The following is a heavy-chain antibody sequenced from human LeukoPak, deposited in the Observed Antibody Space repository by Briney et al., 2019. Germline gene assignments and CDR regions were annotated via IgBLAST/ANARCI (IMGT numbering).Heavy chain of an antibody. V-gene: IGHV3-48*04. CDR1: GFTFNTYT. Sequence: GGSLRLSCAASGFTFNTYTMNWVSQAPGKGLEWVSYISGSSGIIDYADSVRGRFTISRDNAKNSLYLQMKSLRAEDTAVYYCARDPGDYWGQGTLVTVSS. D-gene: IGHD3-10*01. CDR3: ARDPGDY. J-gene: IGHJ4*02. CDR2: ISGSSGII.